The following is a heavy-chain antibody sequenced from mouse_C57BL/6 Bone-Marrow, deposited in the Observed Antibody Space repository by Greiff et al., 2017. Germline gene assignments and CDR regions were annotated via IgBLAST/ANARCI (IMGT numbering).Heavy chain of an antibody. V-gene: IGHV1-50*01. Sequence: QVHVKQPGAELVKPGASVKLSCKASGYTFTSYWMQWVKQRPGQGLEWIGEIDPYGSYTNYNQKFKGKATLTVDTTSSTAYMQLSSLTSEDSAVYYCARFDYGSSYAMDYWGQGTSVTVSS. CDR3: ARFDYGSSYAMDY. CDR1: GYTFTSYW. CDR2: IDPYGSYT. J-gene: IGHJ4*01. D-gene: IGHD1-1*01.